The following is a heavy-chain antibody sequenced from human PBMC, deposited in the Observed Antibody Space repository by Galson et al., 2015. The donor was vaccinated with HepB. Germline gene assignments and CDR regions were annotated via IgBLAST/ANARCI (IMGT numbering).Heavy chain of an antibody. V-gene: IGHV3-30*04. Sequence: SLRLSCAASGFSFNTFAMHWVRQAPGKGLEWVALISYDGNDKHYADSVKGRLTISRDRSKNAVFLQMDSLRDEDTALYYCARPRGNWKYGYFDYWGQGTLVTVSS. D-gene: IGHD1-7*01. CDR2: ISYDGNDK. J-gene: IGHJ4*02. CDR1: GFSFNTFA. CDR3: ARPRGNWKYGYFDY.